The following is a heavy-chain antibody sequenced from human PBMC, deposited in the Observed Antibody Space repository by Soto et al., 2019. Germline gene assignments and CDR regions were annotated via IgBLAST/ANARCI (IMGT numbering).Heavy chain of an antibody. CDR1: GFPFNNYY. D-gene: IGHD2-15*01. V-gene: IGHV3-7*03. CDR3: TRGAGGCNYYYAMDV. J-gene: IGHJ6*02. Sequence: GGSLRLSCAASGFPFNNYYMTWVRQASGKGLEWVASIKEDGNGKYYVDSVKGRFTISRDNDKNSLSLQMNSLRAEDTAVYYCTRGAGGCNYYYAMDVWGPGATVTVSS. CDR2: IKEDGNGK.